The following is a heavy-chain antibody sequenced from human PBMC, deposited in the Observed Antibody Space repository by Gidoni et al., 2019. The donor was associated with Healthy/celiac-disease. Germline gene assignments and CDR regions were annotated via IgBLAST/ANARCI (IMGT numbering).Heavy chain of an antibody. D-gene: IGHD4-4*01. CDR2: ISGSGGST. V-gene: IGHV3-23*01. CDR3: AKDDSNYVSYYYGMDV. CDR1: GFTFSSYA. J-gene: IGHJ6*02. Sequence: EVQLLESGGGLVQPGGSLRLSCAASGFTFSSYAMSWVRQAPGKGLEWVSAISGSGGSTYYADSVKGRFTISRDNSKNTLYLQMNSLRAEDTAVYYCAKDDSNYVSYYYGMDVWGQGTTVTVSS.